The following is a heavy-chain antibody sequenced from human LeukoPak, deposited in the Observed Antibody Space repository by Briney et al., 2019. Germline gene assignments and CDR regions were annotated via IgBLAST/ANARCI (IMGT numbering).Heavy chain of an antibody. CDR2: ISTSGSTI. V-gene: IGHV3-48*03. D-gene: IGHD6-13*01. CDR3: VISAAGLIDY. J-gene: IGHJ4*02. Sequence: PGGSLRLSCAASGFTLSSYEMNWVRQAPGKGLEWVSYISTSGSTIYYADSVKGRFTISRDNAKNSLYLQMNSLRAEDTAVYYCVISAAGLIDYWGQGTLVTVSS. CDR1: GFTLSSYE.